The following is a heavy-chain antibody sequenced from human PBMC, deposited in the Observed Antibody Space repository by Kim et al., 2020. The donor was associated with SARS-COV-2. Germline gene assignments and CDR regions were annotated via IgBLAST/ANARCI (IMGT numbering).Heavy chain of an antibody. J-gene: IGHJ4*02. V-gene: IGHV4-38-2*02. CDR1: GYSISSGYY. CDR2: IYHSGST. Sequence: SETLSRTCTVSGYSISSGYYWGWIRQPPGKGLEWIGSIYHSGSTYYNPSLKSRVTISVDTSKNQFSLKLSSVTAADTAVYYCARVDSGSYYPERWGQGTLVTVSS. CDR3: ARVDSGSYYPER. D-gene: IGHD1-26*01.